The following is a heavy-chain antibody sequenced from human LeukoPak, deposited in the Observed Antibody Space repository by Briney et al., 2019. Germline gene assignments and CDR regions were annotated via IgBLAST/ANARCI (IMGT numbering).Heavy chain of an antibody. V-gene: IGHV3-20*04. Sequence: PGGSLRISCAASGFTFDDYGMSWVRQAPGKGLEWVSGISWNGGSTGYTDSVKGRFTISGDNAKNSLYLQMNSLRAEDTAFYYCARDGSGSFSGYYYYMDVWGKGTTVTVSS. CDR2: ISWNGGST. J-gene: IGHJ6*03. D-gene: IGHD1-26*01. CDR3: ARDGSGSFSGYYYYMDV. CDR1: GFTFDDYG.